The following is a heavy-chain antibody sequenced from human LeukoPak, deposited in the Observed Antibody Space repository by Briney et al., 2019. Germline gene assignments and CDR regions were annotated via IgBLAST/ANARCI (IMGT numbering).Heavy chain of an antibody. CDR3: ARDRGSNDPIDY. V-gene: IGHV3-33*01. Sequence: GGSLRLSCAASGFTFRSYGMHWVRQAPGKGLEWVAVIWHDGKNKYYADSVKGRFTISRDNSKNTLYLRMDSLRAEDTAVYYCARDRGSNDPIDYWGQGTLVTVSS. J-gene: IGHJ4*02. D-gene: IGHD2-15*01. CDR2: IWHDGKNK. CDR1: GFTFRSYG.